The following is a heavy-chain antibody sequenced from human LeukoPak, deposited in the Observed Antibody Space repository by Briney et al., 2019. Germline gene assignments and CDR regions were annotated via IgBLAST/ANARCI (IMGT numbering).Heavy chain of an antibody. CDR3: ARDYDGIAVAVFEN. D-gene: IGHD6-19*01. J-gene: IGHJ4*02. Sequence: EASVKVSCKASGYTFTGYYMHWVRQAPGQGLEWMGWINPNSGGTNYAQKFQGRVTMTRDTSISTAYMELSRLRSDDTAVYYCARDYDGIAVAVFENWGQGTLVTVSS. CDR2: INPNSGGT. CDR1: GYTFTGYY. V-gene: IGHV1-2*02.